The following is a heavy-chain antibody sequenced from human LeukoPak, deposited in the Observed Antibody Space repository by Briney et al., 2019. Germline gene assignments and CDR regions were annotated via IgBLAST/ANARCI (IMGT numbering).Heavy chain of an antibody. D-gene: IGHD3-22*01. V-gene: IGHV4-59*01. J-gene: IGHJ1*01. CDR2: IYYSGST. Sequence: TSETLSLTCTVSGGSISSYYWSWIRQPPGKGLEWIGYIYYSGSTNYNPSLKSRVTISVDTSKNQFSLKLSSVTAADTAVYYCARGEEYYYDSSGYYPRADFAEYFQHWGQGTLVTVSS. CDR3: ARGEEYYYDSSGYYPRADFAEYFQH. CDR1: GGSISSYY.